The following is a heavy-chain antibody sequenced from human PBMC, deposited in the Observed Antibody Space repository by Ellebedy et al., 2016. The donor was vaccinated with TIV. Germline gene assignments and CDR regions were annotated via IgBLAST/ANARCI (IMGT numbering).Heavy chain of an antibody. J-gene: IGHJ4*02. D-gene: IGHD1-26*01. CDR1: GFTFSSYA. CDR3: AKASIVGATSCFDY. CDR2: TSGSGDRT. Sequence: PGGSLRLSCEASGFTFSSYAMSWVRQAPGKGLEWVSATSGSGDRTYYVDSVKGRFTISRDNSKNTLYLQMNSLRAEDTAVYYCAKASIVGATSCFDYWGQGTLVTVSS. V-gene: IGHV3-23*01.